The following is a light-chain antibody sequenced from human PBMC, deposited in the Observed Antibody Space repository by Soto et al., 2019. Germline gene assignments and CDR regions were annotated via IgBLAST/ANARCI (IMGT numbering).Light chain of an antibody. V-gene: IGKV3-11*01. CDR1: QSVGSS. CDR2: DSS. CDR3: QQRSSLFT. J-gene: IGKJ4*01. Sequence: EIVLTQSPATLSLSPGERATLSCWVSQSVGSSLAWYQQKPGQAPRLLIYDSSNRDTGIPARFSGSGSGTQFAFTSSSLEPADFAVYYCQQRSSLFTFGGGAKVDI.